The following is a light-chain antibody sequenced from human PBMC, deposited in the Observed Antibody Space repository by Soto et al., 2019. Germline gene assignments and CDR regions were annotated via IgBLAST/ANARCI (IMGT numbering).Light chain of an antibody. CDR2: AAS. J-gene: IGKJ3*01. V-gene: IGKV1-9*01. CDR1: QGISSY. Sequence: DIQLTQSPSFLSASVGDRDTITCRASQGISSYLAWYQQKPGKAPKLLIYAASTLQSGVPSRFSGSGSGTEFTLTMSSLQPEDFATYYCQQGGTFGPGTKVDI. CDR3: QQGGT.